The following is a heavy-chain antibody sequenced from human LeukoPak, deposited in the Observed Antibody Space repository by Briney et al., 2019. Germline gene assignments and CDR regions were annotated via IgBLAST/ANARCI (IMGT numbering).Heavy chain of an antibody. Sequence: GGSLRLSCAASGFTFISYAMSWVRQAPGKGLEWVSTISGSGGSTFYADSVKGRFTFSRDNSKNTLFLQMNSLRAEDTAIYYCAKIAAAGYCFYSMDVWGRGTTVTVSS. V-gene: IGHV3-23*01. CDR3: AKIAAAGYCFYSMDV. CDR2: ISGSGGST. J-gene: IGHJ6*03. CDR1: GFTFISYA. D-gene: IGHD6-13*01.